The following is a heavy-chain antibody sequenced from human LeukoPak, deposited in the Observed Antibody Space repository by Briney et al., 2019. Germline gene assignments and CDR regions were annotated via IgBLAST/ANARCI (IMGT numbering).Heavy chain of an antibody. Sequence: GGSLRLSCAASGFTFSDYYMSWIRQAPGKGLEWVSYISSSGSTIYYADSVKGRFTISRDNAKNSLYLQMNSLRAEDTAVHYCARDPIVVVPAATIYYYYYYGMDVWGQGTTVTVSS. CDR2: ISSSGSTI. CDR1: GFTFSDYY. D-gene: IGHD2-2*01. V-gene: IGHV3-11*01. CDR3: ARDPIVVVPAATIYYYYYYGMDV. J-gene: IGHJ6*02.